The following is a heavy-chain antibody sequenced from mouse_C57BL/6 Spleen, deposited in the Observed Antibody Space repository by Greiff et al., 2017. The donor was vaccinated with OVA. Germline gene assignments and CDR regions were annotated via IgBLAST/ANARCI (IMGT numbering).Heavy chain of an antibody. D-gene: IGHD2-4*01. J-gene: IGHJ3*01. V-gene: IGHV3-6*01. CDR2: ISYDGSN. CDR1: GYSITSGYY. CDR3: AREDYLFAY. Sequence: EVQLQQSGPGLVKPSQSLSLTCSVTGYSITSGYYWNWIRQFPGNKLEWMGYISYDGSNNYNPSLKNRISITRDTSKNQFFLKLNSVTTEDTATYYCAREDYLFAYWGQGTLVTVSA.